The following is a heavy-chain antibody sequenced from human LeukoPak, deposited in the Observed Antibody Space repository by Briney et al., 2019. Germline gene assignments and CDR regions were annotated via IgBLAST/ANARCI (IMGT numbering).Heavy chain of an antibody. CDR1: GFTFSSYG. CDR2: ISYDGSNK. J-gene: IGHJ4*02. V-gene: IGHV3-30*18. D-gene: IGHD6-13*01. Sequence: GRSLRLSCAASGFTFSSYGMHWVRQAPGKGLEWVAVISYDGSNKYYADSVKGRFTISRDNSKNTLYLQMNSLRAEDTAVYYCAKGDSSSWYHHFDYWGQGTLVTVSS. CDR3: AKGDSSSWYHHFDY.